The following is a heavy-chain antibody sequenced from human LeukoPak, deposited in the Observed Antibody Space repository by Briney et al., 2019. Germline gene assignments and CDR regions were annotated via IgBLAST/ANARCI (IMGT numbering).Heavy chain of an antibody. D-gene: IGHD6-25*01. CDR2: IYHSGST. CDR1: GGSISSYY. J-gene: IGHJ3*02. V-gene: IGHV4-59*08. Sequence: PSETLSLTCTVSGGSISSYYWSWIRQPPGKGLEWIGYIYHSGSTKYNPSLKSRVSISVDTSKNQFSLKLSSVTAADTAVYYCARSAIDAFDIWGQGTMVTVSS. CDR3: ARSAIDAFDI.